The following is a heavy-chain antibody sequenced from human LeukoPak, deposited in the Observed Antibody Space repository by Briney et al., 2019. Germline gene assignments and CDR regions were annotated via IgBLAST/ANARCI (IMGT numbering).Heavy chain of an antibody. Sequence: TGGSLRLSCAASGFTVSSNYMSWVRQAPGKGLEWVSVIYSGGSTYYADSVKGRFTISRDNSKNTLFLQMNSLRPGDTAVYYCAKEGGNWRANPTGEYGMDVWGQGTTVTVSS. D-gene: IGHD4-23*01. CDR3: AKEGGNWRANPTGEYGMDV. CDR1: GFTVSSNY. CDR2: IYSGGST. J-gene: IGHJ6*02. V-gene: IGHV3-66*01.